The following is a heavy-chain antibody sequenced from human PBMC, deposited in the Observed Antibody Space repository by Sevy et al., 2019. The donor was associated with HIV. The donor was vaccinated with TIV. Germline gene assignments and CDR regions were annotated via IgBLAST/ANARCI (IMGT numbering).Heavy chain of an antibody. D-gene: IGHD6-6*01. CDR1: EFNFGIYW. V-gene: IGHV3-7*01. CDR2: IKQDGSQR. CDR3: ASQAPYFDN. Sequence: GGSLRLSCAASEFNFGIYWMSWVRQAPGKGLEYVANIKQDGSQRYYVDSVRGRFTISRVNAENSLFLEMNSLRDEDTAVYYCASQAPYFDNWGPGTQVTVSS. J-gene: IGHJ4*02.